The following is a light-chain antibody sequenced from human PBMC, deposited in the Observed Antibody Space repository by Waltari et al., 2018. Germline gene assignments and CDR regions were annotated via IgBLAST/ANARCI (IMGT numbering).Light chain of an antibody. CDR2: RSD. J-gene: IGLJ3*02. CDR1: ASNIGGNL. Sequence: QPVLTQPPSVSGTPGQRVTISCSGSASNIGGNLVNWYQQFPGKAPKLLIYRSDRRPSGVPDRFAGSKSGTSAARAISGLQSEDGADYFCASWDDSLNGHWVFGGGTKVTVL. V-gene: IGLV1-44*01. CDR3: ASWDDSLNGHWV.